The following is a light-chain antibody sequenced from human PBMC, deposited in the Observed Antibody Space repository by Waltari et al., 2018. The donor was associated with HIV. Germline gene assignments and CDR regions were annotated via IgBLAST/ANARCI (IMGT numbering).Light chain of an antibody. CDR1: QGCSRH. Sequence: EIVLTQSPATLSLSPGERATLSCRASQGCSRHFAWYQQKPGQAPRLLIYDASTMATGIPARFSGSGSGTDFTLTISSLEPEDFAVYYCQQRSNWPPYTFGQGTKLEIK. CDR2: DAS. V-gene: IGKV3-11*01. CDR3: QQRSNWPPYT. J-gene: IGKJ2*01.